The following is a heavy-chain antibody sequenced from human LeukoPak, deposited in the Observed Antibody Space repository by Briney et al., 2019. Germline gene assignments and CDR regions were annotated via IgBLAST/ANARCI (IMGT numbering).Heavy chain of an antibody. D-gene: IGHD4-17*01. CDR1: GFTFSEYA. Sequence: GGSLRLSCAASGFTFSEYALVWVRQAPGEGLEWVSASSSGGSNTLYADAVKGRFTISRDNSKNTLYLQMDSLRAEDTAVYFCGRGPNGDYVGAFEFWGHGTMVTVSS. V-gene: IGHV3-23*05. J-gene: IGHJ3*01. CDR2: SSSGGSNT. CDR3: GRGPNGDYVGAFEF.